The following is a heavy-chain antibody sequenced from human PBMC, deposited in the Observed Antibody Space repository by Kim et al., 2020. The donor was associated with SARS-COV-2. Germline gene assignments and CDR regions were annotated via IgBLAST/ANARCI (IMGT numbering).Heavy chain of an antibody. CDR1: GFTFSGNY. CDR2: IYVSDGT. Sequence: GGSLRLSCAASGFTFSGNYISWVRQPPGKGLEWVSIIYVSDGTYYSDSVKGRFTISRDNSKNTLYLQMNRLRVDDTAIYYCVGSWSFGYSTGWCLDYWGQGSLVTVSS. D-gene: IGHD6-19*01. CDR3: VGSWSFGYSTGWCLDY. V-gene: IGHV3-53*01. J-gene: IGHJ4*02.